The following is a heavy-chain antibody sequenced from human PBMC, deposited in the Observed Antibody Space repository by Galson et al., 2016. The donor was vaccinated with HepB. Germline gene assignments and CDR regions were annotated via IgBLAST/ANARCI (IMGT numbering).Heavy chain of an antibody. Sequence: CAISGDSVSGNSVAWNWIRQSPSRGLEWLGRTFYRSKWYNEYAVSVKSRITITPDTSKNQFSLQLNSVTPEDTAGYYCASFRDYYYGMDVWGQGTTVSVSS. CDR1: GDSVSGNSVA. V-gene: IGHV6-1*01. J-gene: IGHJ6*02. CDR2: TFYRSKWYN. CDR3: ASFRDYYYGMDV.